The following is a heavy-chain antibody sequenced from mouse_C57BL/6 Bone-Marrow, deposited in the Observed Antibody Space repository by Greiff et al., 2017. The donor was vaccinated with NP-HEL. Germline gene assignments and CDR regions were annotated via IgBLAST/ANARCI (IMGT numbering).Heavy chain of an antibody. CDR1: GFNIKDYY. Sequence: VQLQQSGAELVKPGASVKLSCTASGFNIKDYYMHWVKQRTEQGLEWIGRIDPEDGETKYAPKFQGKATITADTSSNTAYLQLSSLTSEVTAVYYCARLSTTVVASNYFDYWGQGTTLTVSS. J-gene: IGHJ2*01. CDR3: ARLSTTVVASNYFDY. D-gene: IGHD1-1*01. V-gene: IGHV14-2*01. CDR2: IDPEDGET.